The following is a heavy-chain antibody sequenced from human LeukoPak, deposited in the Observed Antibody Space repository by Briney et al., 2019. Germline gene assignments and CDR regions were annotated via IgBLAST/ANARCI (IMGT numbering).Heavy chain of an antibody. CDR2: ISNSGSTI. D-gene: IGHD3-9*01. J-gene: IGHJ4*02. CDR1: GFTFSTFP. V-gene: IGHV3-48*02. CDR3: VRSDWDY. Sequence: GGSLTLSCAASGFTFSTFPFNWVRQAPGKGLEWVSYISNSGSTIYYADSVKGRFTISRDNAKNSLYLQMNSLRDDDTAVYYCVRSDWDYWGQGTLVTVSS.